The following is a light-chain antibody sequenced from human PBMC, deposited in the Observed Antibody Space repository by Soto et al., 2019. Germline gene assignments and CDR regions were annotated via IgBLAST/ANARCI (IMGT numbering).Light chain of an antibody. CDR3: SSYTSSTTPLV. V-gene: IGLV2-14*03. Sequence: QSALTQPASVSGSPGQSITISCTGTSSDVGGFNYVSWYQQHPGKAPKLMIYDVNDRPSGVSNRFSGSKSGNTASLTISGLQAEDEAEYYCSSYTSSTTPLVFGAGTKLTVL. CDR2: DVN. J-gene: IGLJ1*01. CDR1: SSDVGGFNY.